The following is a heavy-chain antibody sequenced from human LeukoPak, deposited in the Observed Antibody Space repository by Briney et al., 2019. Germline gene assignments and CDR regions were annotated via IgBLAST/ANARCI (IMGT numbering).Heavy chain of an antibody. CDR3: ARVVPAAIGTFDY. J-gene: IGHJ4*02. Sequence: PSETLSLTCTVSGGSISSSSYYWGWIRQPPGKGLEWIGSIYYSGRTYYNPSLKSRDTISVDTYKPQFSLKLSSVTAADTAVYYCARVVPAAIGTFDYWGQGTLVTVSS. D-gene: IGHD2-2*01. V-gene: IGHV4-39*07. CDR1: GGSISSSSYY. CDR2: IYYSGRT.